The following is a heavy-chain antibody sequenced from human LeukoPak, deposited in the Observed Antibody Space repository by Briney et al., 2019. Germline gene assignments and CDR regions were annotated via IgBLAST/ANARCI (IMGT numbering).Heavy chain of an antibody. D-gene: IGHD3-22*01. Sequence: SSETLSLTCTVTGGSISSGSYYWGWIRQPPGKGLEWIGSSHYSGNTYHNPSLESRVTISVASPKNQPSLKLSSVTAADTAVYYCARLYDSSAFYPFDYWGQGTLVTVSS. V-gene: IGHV4-39*01. CDR3: ARLYDSSAFYPFDY. CDR2: SHYSGNT. CDR1: GGSISSGSYY. J-gene: IGHJ4*02.